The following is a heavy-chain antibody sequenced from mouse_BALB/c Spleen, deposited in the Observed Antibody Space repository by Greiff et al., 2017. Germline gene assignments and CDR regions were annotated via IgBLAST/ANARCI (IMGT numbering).Heavy chain of an antibody. CDR2: ISSGSSTI. CDR1: GFTFSSFG. J-gene: IGHJ4*01. D-gene: IGHD6-1*01. Sequence: EVQLVESGGGLVQPGGSRKLSCAASGFTFSSFGMHWVRQAPEKGLEWVAYISSGSSTIYYADTVKGRFTISRDNPKNTLFLQMTSLRSEDTAMYYCARASSMDYWGQGTSVTVSS. CDR3: ARASSMDY. V-gene: IGHV5-17*02.